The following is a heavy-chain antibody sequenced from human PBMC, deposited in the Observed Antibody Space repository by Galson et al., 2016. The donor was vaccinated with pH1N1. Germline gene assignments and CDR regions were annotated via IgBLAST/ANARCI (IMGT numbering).Heavy chain of an antibody. Sequence: SLRLSCAASGFDFRNFDMSWVRQPPGKGLEWVSVSLKPDDTTHYTDSVQGRFTISRDDSRSILYLQITSLRVEDTALYYCVKGAWLDFWGQGALVTVSS. D-gene: IGHD6-19*01. V-gene: IGHV3-23*01. CDR1: GFDFRNFD. J-gene: IGHJ4*02. CDR2: SLKPDDTT. CDR3: VKGAWLDF.